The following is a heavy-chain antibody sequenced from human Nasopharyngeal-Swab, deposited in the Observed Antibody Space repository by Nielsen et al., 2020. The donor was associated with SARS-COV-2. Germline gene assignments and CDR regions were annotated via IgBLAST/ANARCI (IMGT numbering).Heavy chain of an antibody. CDR3: ASHDYGDYGVVDY. CDR2: NYYSGST. J-gene: IGHJ4*02. Sequence: RQAPGKGLEWIGSNYYSGSTYYNPSLKSRVTISVDTSKNQSPLKLSSVTAADTAVYYCASHDYGDYGVVDYWGQGTLVTVSS. V-gene: IGHV4-39*01. D-gene: IGHD4-17*01.